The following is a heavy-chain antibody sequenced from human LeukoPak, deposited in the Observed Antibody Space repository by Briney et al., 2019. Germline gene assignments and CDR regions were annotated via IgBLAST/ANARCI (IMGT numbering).Heavy chain of an antibody. J-gene: IGHJ3*02. V-gene: IGHV3-21*01. CDR3: ARDTSLGHYYDTSGLHDAFDI. D-gene: IGHD3-22*01. CDR2: ISSTSSYI. Sequence: GGSLILSCAASGFTFSTSGMNWVRQAPGKGLEWVSSISSTSSYIYYTDSVKGRFTISRDNAKNSLYLQMNSLRAEDTAVYYCARDTSLGHYYDTSGLHDAFDIWGQGTMVTVSS. CDR1: GFTFSTSG.